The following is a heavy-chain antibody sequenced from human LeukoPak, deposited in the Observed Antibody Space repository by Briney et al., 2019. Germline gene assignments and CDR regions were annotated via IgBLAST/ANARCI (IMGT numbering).Heavy chain of an antibody. CDR2: IYYSGNT. J-gene: IGHJ6*03. Sequence: KASETLSLTCTVSGGSISSNYWAWIRQPPGKGLEWIGSIYYSGNTYYKSSLKSRVTIAVDTSKNQFSLKLNSVTAADTAVYYCAKALWFGDLGRRSYMDVWGKGTTVTVSS. V-gene: IGHV4-39*07. CDR1: GGSISSNY. D-gene: IGHD3-10*01. CDR3: AKALWFGDLGRRSYMDV.